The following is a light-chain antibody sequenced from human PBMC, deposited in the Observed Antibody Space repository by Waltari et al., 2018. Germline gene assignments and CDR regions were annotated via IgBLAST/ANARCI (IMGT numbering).Light chain of an antibody. CDR1: YRDVGTYNL. J-gene: IGLJ3*02. Sequence: QSALTQPASVSGSLGQSFTISCTGTYRDVGTYNLVSWYQQHPGKAPKLLIFDVTAPPSGVSNRFSGSKSGNAASLTISGLQAEDEADYYCCSYAGNFIWVFGGGTKLTVL. CDR2: DVT. V-gene: IGLV2-23*02. CDR3: CSYAGNFIWV.